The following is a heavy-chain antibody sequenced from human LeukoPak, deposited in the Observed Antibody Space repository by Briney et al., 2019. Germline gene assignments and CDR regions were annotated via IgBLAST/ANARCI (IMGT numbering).Heavy chain of an antibody. CDR3: ARDRGCSSTSCYGYYYYGMDV. D-gene: IGHD2-2*01. CDR1: GFTVANDR. J-gene: IGHJ6*02. V-gene: IGHV3-66*01. Sequence: TGGSLRLSCAASGFTVANDRMSWVRQAPGKGLEWVSTVYGGGNTAYADSVKGRFTISRDTSKNTLLLQMNSLRAEDAAVYYCARDRGCSSTSCYGYYYYGMDVWGQGTTVTVSS. CDR2: VYGGGNT.